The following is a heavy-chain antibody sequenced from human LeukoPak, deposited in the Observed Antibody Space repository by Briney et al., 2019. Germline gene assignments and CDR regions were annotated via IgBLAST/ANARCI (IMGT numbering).Heavy chain of an antibody. V-gene: IGHV3-7*01. CDR1: GFSFSTYW. D-gene: IGHD6-13*01. CDR3: ARFRSSRYWVDAFDI. CDR2: IKQDGSEK. Sequence: GGSLRLSCAASGFSFSTYWMTWVRQAPGKGPGWVANIKQDGSEKYYVDSVKGRFTIFRDNAKNSLYLQMNSLRDEDTAVYFCARFRSSRYWVDAFDIWGQGTMVIVSS. J-gene: IGHJ3*02.